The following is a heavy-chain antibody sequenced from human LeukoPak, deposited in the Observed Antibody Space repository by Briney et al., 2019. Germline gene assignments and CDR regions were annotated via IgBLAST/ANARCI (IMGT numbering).Heavy chain of an antibody. Sequence: SGGSLRLSCAVAGFTFSNYAMHWVRQAPGKGLEWVAVISYDGTNKYYADSVKGRFTISRDNSKNTLYLQMNSLRAEDTAVYYCARDQYYYDTTGYFGTLAYWGQGTLVTVSS. CDR2: ISYDGTNK. CDR3: ARDQYYYDTTGYFGTLAY. J-gene: IGHJ4*02. V-gene: IGHV3-30*04. D-gene: IGHD3-22*01. CDR1: GFTFSNYA.